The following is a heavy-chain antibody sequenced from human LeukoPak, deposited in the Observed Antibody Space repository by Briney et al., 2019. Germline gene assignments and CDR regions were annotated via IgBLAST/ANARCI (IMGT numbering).Heavy chain of an antibody. CDR1: GYTFTSYG. CDR3: ARDSYYDILTGYPNWFDP. CDR2: ISAYNGNT. V-gene: IGHV1-18*01. J-gene: IGHJ5*02. Sequence: ASVKVSCKASGYTFTSYGISWVRQAPGQGLEWMGWISAYNGNTNYAQRLQGGGTMTTDTSTSTAYMELRSLRSDDTAVYYCARDSYYDILTGYPNWFDPWGQGTLVTVSS. D-gene: IGHD3-9*01.